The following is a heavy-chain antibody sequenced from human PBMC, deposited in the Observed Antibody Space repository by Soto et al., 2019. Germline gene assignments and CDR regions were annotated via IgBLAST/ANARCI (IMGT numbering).Heavy chain of an antibody. CDR2: IYPGDSDT. D-gene: IGHD2-2*01. CDR1: GYTFNDYW. CDR3: ARHISSFRSYYYDMDV. V-gene: IGHV5-51*01. J-gene: IGHJ6*02. Sequence: PGQSLKISCKGSGYTFNDYWIGWVRQLPGKRLEWMGIIYPGDSDTSYSPSFQGHVTITVDKSTSTAYLQWNTLKASDTALCYCARHISSFRSYYYDMDVWGQGTTVTVCS.